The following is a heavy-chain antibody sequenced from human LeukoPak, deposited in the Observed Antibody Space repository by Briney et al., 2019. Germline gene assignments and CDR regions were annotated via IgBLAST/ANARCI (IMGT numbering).Heavy chain of an antibody. D-gene: IGHD1/OR15-1a*01. J-gene: IGHJ4*02. CDR3: ATSESQTKFDY. CDR1: GYSFTSYW. V-gene: IGHV5-51*01. Sequence: GESLKISCKGSGYSFTSYWIGWVRQMPGKGLEWVGIIYPGDSDTRYSPSFQGQVTISADKSINTAYLQWSSLKASDTAMYFCATSESQTKFDYWGQGTQVIVSS. CDR2: IYPGDSDT.